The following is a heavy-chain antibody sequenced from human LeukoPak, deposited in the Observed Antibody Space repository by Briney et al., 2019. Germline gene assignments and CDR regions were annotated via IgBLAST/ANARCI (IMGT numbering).Heavy chain of an antibody. J-gene: IGHJ5*02. CDR1: GGSISSGDYY. Sequence: SETLSLTYTVSGGSISSGDYYWSWIRQPPGKGLEWIGYIYYSGSTYYNPSLKSRVTISVDTSKNQFSLKLSSVTAADTAVYYCARGRMVRGVIGWFDPWGQGTLVTVSS. CDR2: IYYSGST. V-gene: IGHV4-30-4*01. CDR3: ARGRMVRGVIGWFDP. D-gene: IGHD3-10*01.